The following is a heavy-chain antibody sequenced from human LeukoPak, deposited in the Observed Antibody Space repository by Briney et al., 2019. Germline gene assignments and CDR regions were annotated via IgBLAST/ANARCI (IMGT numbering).Heavy chain of an antibody. Sequence: QPGTSLRLSCAASGFSFSSHPMHWVRQAPGKGLEWVAVISYDGTYKYYADSVKGRFTISRDNSKNTLYLHMNNLRGDDTSVYYCARNPTEGDGHYYGMDVWGQGTTVTVSS. CDR2: ISYDGTYK. D-gene: IGHD5-24*01. V-gene: IGHV3-30-3*01. CDR3: ARNPTEGDGHYYGMDV. J-gene: IGHJ6*02. CDR1: GFSFSSHP.